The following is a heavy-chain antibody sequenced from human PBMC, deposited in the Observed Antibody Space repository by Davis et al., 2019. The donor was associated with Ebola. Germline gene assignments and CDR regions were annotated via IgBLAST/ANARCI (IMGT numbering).Heavy chain of an antibody. D-gene: IGHD5-18*01. J-gene: IGHJ6*02. Sequence: MPSETLSLTCTVSGGSISSSSYYWGWIRQPPGKGLEWIGSIYYSGSTYYNPSLKSRITISVDTSKNQFSLRLNSVTAADTAVYYCARGHTYGSMVYGLDVWGQGTTVTVSS. CDR3: ARGHTYGSMVYGLDV. CDR1: GGSISSSSYY. V-gene: IGHV4-39*01. CDR2: IYYSGST.